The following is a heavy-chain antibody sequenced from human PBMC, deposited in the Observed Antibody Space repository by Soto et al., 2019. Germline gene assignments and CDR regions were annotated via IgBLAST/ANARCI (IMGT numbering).Heavy chain of an antibody. CDR2: ISGYTGAT. J-gene: IGHJ5*02. CDR3: AKGGPFTGGFDP. V-gene: IGHV1-18*01. CDR1: GYTFASYG. D-gene: IGHD3-16*01. Sequence: QVLLVQSGAQVKKPGAAVKVSCQASGYTFASYGISWVRQAPGQGLEWVGWISGYTGATNYGQKFQGRLTLTTDTSTNIVHMELTSLTSDDTAVYYCAKGGPFTGGFDPWGQGTLVTVAS.